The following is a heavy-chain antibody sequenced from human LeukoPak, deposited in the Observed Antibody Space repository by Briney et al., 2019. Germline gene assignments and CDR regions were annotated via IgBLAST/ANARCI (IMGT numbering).Heavy chain of an antibody. D-gene: IGHD2-15*01. CDR3: ARDYLKVVVAGTAPSAGHMDY. V-gene: IGHV1-46*01. CDR2: INPSGGST. CDR1: GYTFTSYY. Sequence: ASVKVSCKASGYTFTSYYMHWVRQAPGQGLEWMGIINPSGGSTNYAQKFQGRVTMTRDTSSSTVYMELSSLRSEDMAVYYCARDYLKVVVAGTAPSAGHMDYWGQGTLVTVSS. J-gene: IGHJ4*02.